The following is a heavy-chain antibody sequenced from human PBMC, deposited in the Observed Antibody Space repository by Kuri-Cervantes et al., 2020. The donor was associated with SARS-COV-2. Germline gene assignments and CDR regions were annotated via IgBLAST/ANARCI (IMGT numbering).Heavy chain of an antibody. Sequence: GESLKISCAASGFTVSSYAMSWVRQAPGKGLEWVSAISGSGGSTYYADSVKCLFTISRDNSKNTLYLQMNSLSAEDTAVYYCRGSWQPPTFPKSKIDYWDQGTLVTVSS. V-gene: IGHV3-23*01. CDR2: ISGSGGST. CDR1: GFTVSSYA. J-gene: IGHJ4*02. CDR3: RGSWQPPTFPKSKIDY. D-gene: IGHD2-21*01.